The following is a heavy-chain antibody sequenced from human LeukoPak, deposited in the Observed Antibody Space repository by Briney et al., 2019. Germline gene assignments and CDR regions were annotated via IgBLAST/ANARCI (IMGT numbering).Heavy chain of an antibody. CDR2: ILAGNAKA. CDR1: GYTFISYA. CDR3: ARGGIITSYAFEI. D-gene: IGHD1-26*01. Sequence: GASVKVSCKASGYTFISYAMHWVRQAPGQRLEWMGWILAGNAKAKYSQKFQGRLTITRDTSASTAYMELSSLRSEDTAVYYCARGGIITSYAFEIWGQGAMVTVSS. J-gene: IGHJ3*02. V-gene: IGHV1-3*01.